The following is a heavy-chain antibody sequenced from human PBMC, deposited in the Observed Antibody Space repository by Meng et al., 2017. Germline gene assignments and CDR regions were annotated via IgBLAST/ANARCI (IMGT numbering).Heavy chain of an antibody. D-gene: IGHD2-15*01. CDR3: ARGVRLPDY. Sequence: QAGAGLLKPPETLSLTGAVYGGSFSGYYWSWIRQPPGKGLEWIGEINHSGSTNYNPSLKSRVTISVDTSKNQFSLKLSSVTAADTAVYYCARGVRLPDYWGQGTLVTVSS. J-gene: IGHJ4*02. CDR1: GGSFSGYY. CDR2: INHSGST. V-gene: IGHV4-34*01.